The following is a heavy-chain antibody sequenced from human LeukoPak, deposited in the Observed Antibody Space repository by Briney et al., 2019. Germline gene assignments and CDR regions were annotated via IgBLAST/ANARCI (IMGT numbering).Heavy chain of an antibody. V-gene: IGHV3-66*01. CDR3: TRSTAWSRWDY. Sequence: GGSLRLSCAASGFTDNTNHMSWVRQAPGKGLEWVSIINNGDTTYYADSVKGRLTISRDDSKNTLYLQVNSLRVEDTAVYYCTRSTAWSRWDYWGPGTLVTVSS. J-gene: IGHJ4*02. CDR2: INNGDTT. D-gene: IGHD1-1*01. CDR1: GFTDNTNH.